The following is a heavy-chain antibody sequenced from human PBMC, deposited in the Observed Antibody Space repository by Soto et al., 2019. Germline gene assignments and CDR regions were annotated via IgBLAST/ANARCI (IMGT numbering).Heavy chain of an antibody. CDR2: INTDGTNT. V-gene: IGHV3-74*01. Sequence: GGSLTLSCAASVFTFRTYWMHWFCQVPGKGLMWVSRINTDGTNTTYADAVKGRFTISRDNAKNTLLLQMSSLRAEDTAVYYCARGYSGTYRVDYWGQGTLVTVTS. CDR1: VFTFRTYW. J-gene: IGHJ4*02. CDR3: ARGYSGTYRVDY. D-gene: IGHD1-26*01.